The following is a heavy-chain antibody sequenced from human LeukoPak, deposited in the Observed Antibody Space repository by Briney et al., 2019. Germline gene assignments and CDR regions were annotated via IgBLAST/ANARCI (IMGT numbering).Heavy chain of an antibody. D-gene: IGHD3-22*01. CDR1: GFTFSSYA. CDR2: ISVSGGST. J-gene: IGHJ6*02. CDR3: ASPGGDYYDSSGYSTYYYYGMDV. Sequence: GGSLRLSCAASGFTFSSYAMSWVRQAPGKGLEWVSAISVSGGSTYYADSVKGRFTISRDNSKNTLYLQMNSLRAEDTAVYYCASPGGDYYDSSGYSTYYYYGMDVWGQGTTVTVSS. V-gene: IGHV3-23*01.